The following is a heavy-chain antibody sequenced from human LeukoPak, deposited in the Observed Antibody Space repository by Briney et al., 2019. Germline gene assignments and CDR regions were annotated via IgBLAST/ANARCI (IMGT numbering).Heavy chain of an antibody. J-gene: IGHJ5*02. V-gene: IGHV4-4*07. Sequence: SETLSLTCTVSGGSISSYYWSWIRQPAGKGLEWIGRIYTSGSTNYNPSLKSRVTMSVDTSKNQFPLKLSSVTAADTAVYYCARDRRSSTSRNWFDPWGQGTLVTVSS. CDR3: ARDRRSSTSRNWFDP. D-gene: IGHD2-2*01. CDR1: GGSISSYY. CDR2: IYTSGST.